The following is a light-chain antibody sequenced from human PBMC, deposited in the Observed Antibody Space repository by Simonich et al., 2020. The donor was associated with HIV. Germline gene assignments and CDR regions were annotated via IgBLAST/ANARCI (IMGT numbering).Light chain of an antibody. CDR2: WAS. J-gene: IGKJ3*01. Sequence: DIVMTQSPDSLAVSLGERATINCTSSQSVFYSSNNKNYIAWYQQKPGQPPKLLIYWASTRESGVPVRFSGSGSGTDFTLTISSLQAEDVAVYYCQQYYSTPPAFGPGTKVDIK. CDR1: QSVFYSSNNKNY. V-gene: IGKV4-1*01. CDR3: QQYYSTPPA.